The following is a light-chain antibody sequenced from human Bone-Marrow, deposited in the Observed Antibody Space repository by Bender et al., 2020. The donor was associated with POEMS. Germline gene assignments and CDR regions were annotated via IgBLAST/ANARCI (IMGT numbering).Light chain of an antibody. V-gene: IGLV2-11*01. CDR2: DVS. Sequence: QSALTQPRSVSGSPGQSVTISCTGTSSDVGGYNYVSWYQQHPGKAPKLMIYDVSDRPSGISHRFSGSKSGNTASLTISGLQAEDEADYYCTSFSTTNTVFVFGSGTQVTVL. CDR3: TSFSTTNTVFV. CDR1: SSDVGGYNY. J-gene: IGLJ1*01.